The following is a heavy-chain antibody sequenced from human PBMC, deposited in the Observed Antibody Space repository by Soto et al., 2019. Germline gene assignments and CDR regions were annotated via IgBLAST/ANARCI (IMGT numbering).Heavy chain of an antibody. CDR3: ARAPPWRWLPQAGYFDY. CDR1: GGTFSSYA. V-gene: IGHV1-69*06. CDR2: IIPMYGTV. D-gene: IGHD3-22*01. Sequence: QVQLVQSGAEVKKPGSSVKVSCKASGGTFSSYATSWVRQAPGQGLEWMGGIIPMYGTVNYAQKFQGRVTITRDTSASTAYMELSSLRSEDTAVYYCARAPPWRWLPQAGYFDYWGQGTLVTVSS. J-gene: IGHJ4*02.